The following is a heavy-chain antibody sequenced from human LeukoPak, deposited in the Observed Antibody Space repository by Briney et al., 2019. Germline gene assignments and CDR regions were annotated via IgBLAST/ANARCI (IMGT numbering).Heavy chain of an antibody. CDR3: ARRGMITFGGYYYYMDV. CDR1: GGSISGSSYY. D-gene: IGHD3-16*01. CDR2: IHYSGST. Sequence: SETLSLTCTVSGGSISGSSYYWGWIRQPPGKGLEWIGGIHYSGSTYYNPSLKSRVTILVDTSKNQFSLKLSSVTAADTAVYYCARRGMITFGGYYYYMDVWGKGTTVTISS. J-gene: IGHJ6*03. V-gene: IGHV4-39*01.